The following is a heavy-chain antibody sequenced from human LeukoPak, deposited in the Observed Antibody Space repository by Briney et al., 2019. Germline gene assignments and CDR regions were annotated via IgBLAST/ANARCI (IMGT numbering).Heavy chain of an antibody. CDR3: GRDPNGDYIGAFEF. CDR1: DFTFANYA. Sequence: GGSLRLSCVDSDFTFANYAMTWVRLTPGKGLEWVSSIKGSGSYAMYADSVSGRFTTSRDNSRNTIFLQMTSLRAEDTAIYYCGRDPNGDYIGAFEFWGLGTLVSVSS. D-gene: IGHD4-17*01. J-gene: IGHJ3*01. CDR2: IKGSGSYA. V-gene: IGHV3-23*01.